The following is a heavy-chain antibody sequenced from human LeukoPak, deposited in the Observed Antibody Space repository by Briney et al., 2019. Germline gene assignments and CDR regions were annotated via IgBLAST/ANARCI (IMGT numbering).Heavy chain of an antibody. D-gene: IGHD1-1*01. J-gene: IGHJ4*02. CDR2: ISYDGSNK. CDR3: ARVRRYTAPFDY. V-gene: IGHV3-30*04. Sequence: GESLKISCAASGFTFSSYAMHWVRQAPGKGLEWVAVISYDGSNKYYADSVKGRFTISRDNSKNTLYLQMNSLRAEDTAVYYCARVRRYTAPFDYWGQGTLVTVSS. CDR1: GFTFSSYA.